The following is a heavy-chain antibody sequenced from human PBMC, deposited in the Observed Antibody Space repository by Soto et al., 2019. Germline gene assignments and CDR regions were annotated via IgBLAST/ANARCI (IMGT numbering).Heavy chain of an antibody. CDR1: GFTFNDHY. V-gene: IGHV3-72*01. Sequence: EVQLVETGGGLVQPGGSLRLSCAVSGFTFNDHYMDWIRQIPGSGLEWIVRTRNKANGYSTEYAASVRGRFTVSRDDSRSSLNLQMDSLRVEDTAVYYCVRATPYVGFDSWGQGALVTVSS. J-gene: IGHJ4*02. CDR2: TRNKANGYST. CDR3: VRATPYVGFDS. D-gene: IGHD3-16*01.